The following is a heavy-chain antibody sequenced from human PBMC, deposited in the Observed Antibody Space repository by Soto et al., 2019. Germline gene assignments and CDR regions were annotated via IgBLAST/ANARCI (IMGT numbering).Heavy chain of an antibody. J-gene: IGHJ4*02. D-gene: IGHD6-13*01. CDR1: GGSISSYY. CDR2: IYYSGST. V-gene: IGHV4-59*01. CDR3: ARVGPYSSSWGEFDY. Sequence: SETLSLTCTVSGGSISSYYWSWIRQPPGKGLEWIGYIYYSGSTNYNPSLKSRVTISVDTSKNQFSLKLSSVTAADTAVYYCARVGPYSSSWGEFDYWGQGTLVTVSS.